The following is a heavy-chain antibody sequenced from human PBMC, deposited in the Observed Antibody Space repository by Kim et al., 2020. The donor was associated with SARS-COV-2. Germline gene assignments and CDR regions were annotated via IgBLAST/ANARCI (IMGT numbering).Heavy chain of an antibody. J-gene: IGHJ6*02. V-gene: IGHV1-2*02. D-gene: IGHD2-21*01. CDR1: GYTFIDHY. Sequence: ASVKVSCKASGYTFIDHYMHWVRQAPGQGLEWMGWINPDSGGTNSAQKFQGRVTMTRDTSINTAYIEVHGLRSDDTAMYFCARGTYSDILEKGGLGLDVWGPGTTVTVSS. CDR2: INPDSGGT. CDR3: ARGTYSDILEKGGLGLDV.